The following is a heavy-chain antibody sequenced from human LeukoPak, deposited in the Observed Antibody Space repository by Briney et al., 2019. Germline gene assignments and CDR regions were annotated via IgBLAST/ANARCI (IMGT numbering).Heavy chain of an antibody. J-gene: IGHJ6*02. CDR2: INHSGST. CDR3: ARVMGYCSGGSCYFSHYYYGMDV. CDR1: GGSFSGYY. D-gene: IGHD2-15*01. V-gene: IGHV4-34*01. Sequence: SETLSLTCAVYGGSFSGYYWSWIRQPPGKGLEWIGEINHSGSTNYNPSLKSRVTISVDTSKNQFSLKLSSVTAADTAVYYCARVMGYCSGGSCYFSHYYYGMDVWGQGTTVTVSS.